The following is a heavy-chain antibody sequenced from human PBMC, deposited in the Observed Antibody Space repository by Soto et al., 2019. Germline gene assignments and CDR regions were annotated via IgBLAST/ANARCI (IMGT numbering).Heavy chain of an antibody. CDR3: ATDRGALGYCSGGSCYFIMDV. D-gene: IGHD2-15*01. Sequence: ASVKVSCKASGYTFTSYGISWVRQAPGQGLEWMGWINAYNGDTNYAQKLQGRVTMTEDTSTSTAYMELSSLRSEDTAVYYCATDRGALGYCSGGSCYFIMDVWGQGTTVTVSS. CDR2: INAYNGDT. CDR1: GYTFTSYG. V-gene: IGHV1-18*01. J-gene: IGHJ6*02.